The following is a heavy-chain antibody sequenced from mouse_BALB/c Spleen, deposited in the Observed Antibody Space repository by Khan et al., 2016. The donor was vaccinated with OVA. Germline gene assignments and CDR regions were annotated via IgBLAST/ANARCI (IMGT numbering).Heavy chain of an antibody. D-gene: IGHD4-1*01. Sequence: QIQLVQSGPELKKPGETVKISCKASGYSFTDYSMHWVKQAPGKGLKWMGWINTETGEPTYADDFKGRFAFSLETSVSTAYLQINNRKNGDTATYFCATSNPFYAMDYWGQGTSVTVSS. CDR3: ATSNPFYAMDY. CDR1: GYSFTDYS. V-gene: IGHV9-2-1*01. CDR2: INTETGEP. J-gene: IGHJ4*01.